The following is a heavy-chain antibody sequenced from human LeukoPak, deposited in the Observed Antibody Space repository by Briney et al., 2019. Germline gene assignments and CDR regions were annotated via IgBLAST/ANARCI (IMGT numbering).Heavy chain of an antibody. CDR3: AESPGYAVVPAAMYFDY. V-gene: IGHV3-23*01. CDR1: GFTFSSYA. CDR2: ISGSGGST. Sequence: GGSLRLSCAASGFTFSSYAMSWVRQAPGKGLEWVSAISGSGGSTYYADSVKGRFTISRDNSKNTLYLQMNSLRAEDTAVYYCAESPGYAVVPAAMYFDYWGQGTLVTVSS. J-gene: IGHJ4*02. D-gene: IGHD2-2*01.